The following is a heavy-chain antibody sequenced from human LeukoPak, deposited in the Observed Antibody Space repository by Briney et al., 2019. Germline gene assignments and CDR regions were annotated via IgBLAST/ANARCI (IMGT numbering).Heavy chain of an antibody. CDR1: GFTFSSYA. Sequence: GGSLRLSCAASGFTFSSYAMSWVRQAPGKGLEWVSFISSSRSYIYYADSVKGRFTISRDNAKNSLYLQMNSLRAEDTAVYYCARFIAAPYYFDYWGRGTLVTVSS. V-gene: IGHV3-21*01. D-gene: IGHD6-13*01. CDR3: ARFIAAPYYFDY. CDR2: ISSSRSYI. J-gene: IGHJ4*02.